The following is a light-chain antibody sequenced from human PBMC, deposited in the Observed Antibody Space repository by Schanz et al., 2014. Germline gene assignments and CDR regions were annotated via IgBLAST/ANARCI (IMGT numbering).Light chain of an antibody. Sequence: ETLMTQSPATLSVSPGERATLSCRASQGVSSNLAWYQQKPGQAPRLLIYDTATRATGIPARFSGSGSGTEFTLTISSLQSEDFAVYYCQQYNKWPPGTFGQGTKLEI. CDR2: DTA. J-gene: IGKJ2*01. CDR1: QGVSSN. V-gene: IGKV3-15*01. CDR3: QQYNKWPPGT.